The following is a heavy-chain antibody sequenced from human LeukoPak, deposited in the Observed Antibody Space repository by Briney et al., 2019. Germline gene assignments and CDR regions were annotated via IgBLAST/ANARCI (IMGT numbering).Heavy chain of an antibody. CDR3: ARGVEPLAANTLAY. CDR1: GFTFGSCA. D-gene: IGHD1-14*01. CDR2: LYSDGNT. Sequence: GGSLRLSCTASGFTFGSCAMNWVRQAPGKGLEWVSVLYSDGNTKYADSVQGRFTISRDNSKNTLYLEMNSLSPDDTAVYYCARGVEPLAANTLAYWGQGTLVTVSS. J-gene: IGHJ4*02. V-gene: IGHV3-23*03.